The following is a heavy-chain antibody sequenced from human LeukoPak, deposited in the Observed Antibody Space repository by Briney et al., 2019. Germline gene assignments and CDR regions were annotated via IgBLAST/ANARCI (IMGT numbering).Heavy chain of an antibody. CDR1: GYSVNYDY. D-gene: IGHD2-8*01. Sequence: PSETLSLTCTVSGYSVNYDYWSWIRQPPGKGLQWIGYIYNSGTIYNPSLTNRVTISLDTSRNQFSLKVSSVSAADTAVYYCARVDPNGYSDYWGQGILVTVSS. CDR2: IYNSGT. V-gene: IGHV4-59*02. CDR3: ARVDPNGYSDY. J-gene: IGHJ4*02.